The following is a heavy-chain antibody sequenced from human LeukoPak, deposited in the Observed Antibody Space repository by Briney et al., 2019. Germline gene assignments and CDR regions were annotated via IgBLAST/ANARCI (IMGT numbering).Heavy chain of an antibody. D-gene: IGHD1-7*01. Sequence: PGGSLRLSCAASGFTFSSYAMSWVRQAPGKGLEWVSAISGSGGSTYYADSVKGRFTISRDNSENALYLQMNSLRAEDTAVYYCATLGTIFYNFDSWGQGTLVTVSS. J-gene: IGHJ5*01. CDR2: ISGSGGST. CDR1: GFTFSSYA. V-gene: IGHV3-23*01. CDR3: ATLGTIFYNFDS.